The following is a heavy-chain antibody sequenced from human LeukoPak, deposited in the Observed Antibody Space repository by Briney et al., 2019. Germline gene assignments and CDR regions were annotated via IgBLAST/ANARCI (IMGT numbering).Heavy chain of an antibody. CDR2: IKRDGSEK. CDR1: GFTFSKYP. Sequence: GGSLRLSCVASGFTFSKYPMTWVRQAPGKGLEWVANIKRDGSEKYYVDSVRGRFTISRDNAKDSLYLEMNSLRAEDTAVYYCAGVGDFFDYWGQGTQVSVSS. CDR3: AGVGDFFDY. J-gene: IGHJ4*02. D-gene: IGHD3-16*01. V-gene: IGHV3-7*01.